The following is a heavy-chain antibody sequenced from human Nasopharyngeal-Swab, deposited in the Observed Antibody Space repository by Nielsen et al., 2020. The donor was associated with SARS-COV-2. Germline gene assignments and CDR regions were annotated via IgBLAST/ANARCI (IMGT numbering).Heavy chain of an antibody. CDR3: ARDRTQLLVFYYYGLDV. CDR1: DYTFTDYG. J-gene: IGHJ6*02. Sequence: ASAKVSCKALDYTFTDYGVNWVRQAPGQGLEWVGWISPFNGVMHYAQKFQDRVIMTTDTSTNTAYLEVTSLTSDDTAVYYCARDRTQLLVFYYYGLDVWGQGTTVTVSS. V-gene: IGHV1-18*01. D-gene: IGHD4-11*01. CDR2: ISPFNGVM.